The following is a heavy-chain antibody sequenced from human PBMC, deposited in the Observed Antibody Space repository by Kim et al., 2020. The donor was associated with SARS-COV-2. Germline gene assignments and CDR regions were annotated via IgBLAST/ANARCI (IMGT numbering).Heavy chain of an antibody. V-gene: IGHV3-74*01. CDR1: GFTFRRSW. Sequence: GGSLRLSCAASGFTFRRSWMHCVRQAPGKGLVCVSRINSDGSSTSYADSVKGRFTISRDNAKNTLYLQMNSLRAEDTAVYYCARVGHLGADYWGAQLYYFDYWGQGTLVTVSS. J-gene: IGHJ4*02. CDR3: ARVGHLGADYWGAQLYYFDY. CDR2: INSDGSST. D-gene: IGHD7-27*01.